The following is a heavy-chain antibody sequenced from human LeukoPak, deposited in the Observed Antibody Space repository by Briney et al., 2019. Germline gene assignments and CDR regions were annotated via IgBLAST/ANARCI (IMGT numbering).Heavy chain of an antibody. CDR1: GGTFSSYA. CDR3: ARCIAADHDAFDI. Sequence: ASVTVSCKASGGTFSSYAISWVRQAPGQGLEWMGGIIPIFGTANYAQKFQGRVTITTDESTSTAYMELSSLRSEDTAVYYCARCIAADHDAFDIWGQGTMVTVSS. CDR2: IIPIFGTA. D-gene: IGHD6-13*01. V-gene: IGHV1-69*05. J-gene: IGHJ3*02.